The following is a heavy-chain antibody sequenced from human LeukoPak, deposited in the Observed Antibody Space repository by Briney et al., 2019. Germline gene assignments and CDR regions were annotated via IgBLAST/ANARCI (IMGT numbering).Heavy chain of an antibody. V-gene: IGHV4-61*01. CDR2: IYYSGST. Sequence: PSETLSLTCTVSGGSISSSSYYWSWIRQPPGKGLEWIGYIYYSGSTNYNPSLKSRVTISVDTSKNQFSLKLSSVTAADTAVYYCARDLRDAFDIWGQGTMVTVSS. J-gene: IGHJ3*02. CDR3: ARDLRDAFDI. CDR1: GGSISSSSYY.